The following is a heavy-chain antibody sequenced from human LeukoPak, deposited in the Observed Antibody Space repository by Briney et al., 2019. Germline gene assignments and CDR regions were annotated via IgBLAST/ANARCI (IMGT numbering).Heavy chain of an antibody. J-gene: IGHJ4*02. D-gene: IGHD5-12*01. Sequence: SETLSLTCTVSGDSISTYYWSWIRQPPGQGLEWIGYSGSTNYNPSLKRRVTISVDTSKNQFSLKLSSVTAADTAVYYCARESRGYSAYDLRFDYWGQGTLVTVSS. CDR2: YSGST. CDR3: ARESRGYSAYDLRFDY. V-gene: IGHV4-59*01. CDR1: GDSISTYY.